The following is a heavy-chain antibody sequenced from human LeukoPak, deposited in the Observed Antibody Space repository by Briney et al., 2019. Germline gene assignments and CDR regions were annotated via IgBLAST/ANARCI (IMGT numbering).Heavy chain of an antibody. CDR1: GYTFTGYY. CDR3: ARATYYYDSRYYFDY. Sequence: ASVKVSCKASGYTFTGYYMHWVRQAPGQGLEWMGRINPNSGGTNYAQKFQGRVTMTRDTSISTAYMELSRLRSDDTAVYYCARATYYYDSRYYFDYWGQGTLVTVSS. CDR2: INPNSGGT. V-gene: IGHV1-2*06. D-gene: IGHD3-22*01. J-gene: IGHJ4*02.